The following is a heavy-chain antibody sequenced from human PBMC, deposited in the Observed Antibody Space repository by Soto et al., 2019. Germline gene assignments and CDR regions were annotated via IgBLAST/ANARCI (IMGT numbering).Heavy chain of an antibody. J-gene: IGHJ6*02. D-gene: IGHD5-12*01. Sequence: ASVKVSCKASGYTFTSYYMHWVRQAPGQGLEWMGIINPSGGSTSYAQKFQGRVTMTRDTSTSTVYMELSSLRSEDTAVYYCARGFVGTVATTVLGEMDVWGQGTTVTVSS. CDR3: ARGFVGTVATTVLGEMDV. CDR2: INPSGGST. CDR1: GYTFTSYY. V-gene: IGHV1-46*01.